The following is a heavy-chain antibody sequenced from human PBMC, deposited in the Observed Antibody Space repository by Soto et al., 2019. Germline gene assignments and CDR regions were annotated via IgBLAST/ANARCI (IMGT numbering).Heavy chain of an antibody. CDR2: IYHSGST. CDR3: ARGRDYYGSGSPDY. CDR1: GGSISGSNW. J-gene: IGHJ4*02. V-gene: IGHV4-4*02. D-gene: IGHD3-10*01. Sequence: SETLSLTCAVSGGSISGSNWWSWVRQPPGKGLEWFVEIYHSGSTNYNPSLKSRVTISVDKSKNQFSLKLSSVTAADTAVYYCARGRDYYGSGSPDYWGQGTLVTVSS.